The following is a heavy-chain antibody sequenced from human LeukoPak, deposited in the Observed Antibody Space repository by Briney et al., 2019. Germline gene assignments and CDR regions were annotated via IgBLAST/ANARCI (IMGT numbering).Heavy chain of an antibody. V-gene: IGHV3-7*03. J-gene: IGHJ4*02. Sequence: GGSLRLSCAASGFTFSSYWMSWVRQAPGKGLEWVANIKEDGSDRKYVDSVKGRFTISRDNAKNSLYLQMNSLRAEDTALYYCATDINGHMGATDYFDYWGQGTLVTVSS. CDR1: GFTFSSYW. CDR2: IKEDGSDR. CDR3: ATDINGHMGATDYFDY. D-gene: IGHD1-26*01.